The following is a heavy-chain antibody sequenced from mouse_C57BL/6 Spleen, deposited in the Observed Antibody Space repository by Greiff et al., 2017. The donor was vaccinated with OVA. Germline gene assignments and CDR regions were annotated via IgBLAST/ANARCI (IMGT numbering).Heavy chain of an antibody. J-gene: IGHJ4*01. V-gene: IGHV1-15*01. D-gene: IGHD1-1*01. CDR3: TRFTTVVAPDYYAMDY. CDR2: IDPETGGT. Sequence: QVQLQQSGAELVRPGASVTLSCKASGYTFTDYEMHWVKQTPVHGLEWIGAIDPETGGTAYNQKFKGKAILTADKSSSTAYMELRSLTSEDSAVYYCTRFTTVVAPDYYAMDYWGQGTSVTVSS. CDR1: GYTFTDYE.